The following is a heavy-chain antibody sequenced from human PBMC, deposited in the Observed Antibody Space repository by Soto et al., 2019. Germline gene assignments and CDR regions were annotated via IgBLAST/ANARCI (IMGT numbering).Heavy chain of an antibody. CDR3: AKESSTKADRYYFHH. J-gene: IGHJ4*02. CDR2: IADDGRDK. V-gene: IGHV3-30*18. D-gene: IGHD6-6*01. Sequence: GGSLRLSCAASGFAFNNYGMHWIRQAPDKGLQWVAVIADDGRDKKFSDSVKGRFTISRDNSQNTLYLQMNGLRTEDTAVYYCAKESSTKADRYYFHHWGQGTLVTVSS. CDR1: GFAFNNYG.